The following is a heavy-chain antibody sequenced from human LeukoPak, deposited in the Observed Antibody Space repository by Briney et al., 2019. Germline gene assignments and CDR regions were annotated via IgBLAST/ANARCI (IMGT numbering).Heavy chain of an antibody. CDR2: IYPGDSDT. CDR3: ARTNDYGSGNFFDY. Sequence: GESLKISCKGSGYSFSSYWIAWVRQMPGKGLEWMGIIYPGDSDTTYSPSSQGPVTISADKSINTAYLQWSSLKASDTAIYYCARTNDYGSGNFFDYWGQGTLVTVSS. V-gene: IGHV5-51*01. CDR1: GYSFSSYW. J-gene: IGHJ4*02. D-gene: IGHD3-10*01.